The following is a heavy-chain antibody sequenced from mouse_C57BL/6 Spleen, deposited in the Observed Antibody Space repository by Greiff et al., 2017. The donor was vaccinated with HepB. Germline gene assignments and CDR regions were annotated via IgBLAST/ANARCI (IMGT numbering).Heavy chain of an antibody. D-gene: IGHD2-5*01. Sequence: VQLQQSGAELARPGASVKMSCKASGYTFTSYTMHWVKQRPGQGLEWIGYINPSSGYTKYNQKFKDKATLTADKSSSTAYMQLSSLTSEDAAVYYCARSDSNHAMDYWGQGTSVTVSS. CDR2: INPSSGYT. J-gene: IGHJ4*01. V-gene: IGHV1-4*01. CDR3: ARSDSNHAMDY. CDR1: GYTFTSYT.